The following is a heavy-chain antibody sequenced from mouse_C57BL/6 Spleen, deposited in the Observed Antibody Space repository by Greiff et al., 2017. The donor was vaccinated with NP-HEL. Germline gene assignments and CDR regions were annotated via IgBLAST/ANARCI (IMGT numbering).Heavy chain of an antibody. CDR2: ISDGGSYT. CDR1: GFTFSSYA. V-gene: IGHV5-4*03. CDR3: ARAHGSSYGYFDV. Sequence: DVKLVESGGGLVKPGGSLKLSCAASGFTFSSYAMSWVRQTPEKRLEWVATISDGGSYTYYPDNVKGRFTISRDNAKNNLYLQMSHLKSEDTAMYYCARAHGSSYGYFDVWGTGTTVTVSS. J-gene: IGHJ1*03. D-gene: IGHD1-1*01.